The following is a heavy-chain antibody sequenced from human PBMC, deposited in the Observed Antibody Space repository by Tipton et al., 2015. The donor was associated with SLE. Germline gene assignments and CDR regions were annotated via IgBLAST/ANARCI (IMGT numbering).Heavy chain of an antibody. CDR3: AKVTWDDISGWYDY. Sequence: QLVQSGAEVKKPGASVKVSCRASGNTFRRYDVSWVRQATGQGLEWMGWMNPDSGDTEYAQKFQGRLTMTWNTSIGTAYMELNSLRSEDTAVYYCAKVTWDDISGWYDYWGQGTLVTVSS. V-gene: IGHV1-8*01. CDR1: GNTFRRYD. J-gene: IGHJ4*02. D-gene: IGHD6-19*01. CDR2: MNPDSGDT.